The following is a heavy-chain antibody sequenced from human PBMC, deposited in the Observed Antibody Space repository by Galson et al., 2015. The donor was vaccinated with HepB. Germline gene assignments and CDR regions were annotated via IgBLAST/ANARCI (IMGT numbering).Heavy chain of an antibody. Sequence: SLRLSCAASGFSFDTNAMSWVRQAPGKGLEWVSSISGAGHNTYYADAVRGRFTISRDNSKNTAYLQMISLRDVDTAMYYCAKDPDFDFYSEKSTTFDYWGRGTLVTVSS. J-gene: IGHJ4*02. CDR2: ISGAGHNT. V-gene: IGHV3-23*01. CDR1: GFSFDTNA. CDR3: AKDPDFDFYSEKSTTFDY. D-gene: IGHD3-3*01.